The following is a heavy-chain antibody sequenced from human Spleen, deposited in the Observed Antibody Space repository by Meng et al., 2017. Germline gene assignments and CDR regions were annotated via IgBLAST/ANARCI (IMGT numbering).Heavy chain of an antibody. V-gene: IGHV4-38-2*01. Sequence: SETLSLTCAVSGYSISSGYYWGWIRQPPGKGLEWIGSIYHSGSSYHNPSLKSRVTISVDTSKNQFSLKLSSVTAADTAVYYCASTVIVDTAMVIDYWGQGTLVTVSS. CDR1: GYSISSGYY. CDR2: IYHSGSS. CDR3: ASTVIVDTAMVIDY. D-gene: IGHD5-18*01. J-gene: IGHJ4*02.